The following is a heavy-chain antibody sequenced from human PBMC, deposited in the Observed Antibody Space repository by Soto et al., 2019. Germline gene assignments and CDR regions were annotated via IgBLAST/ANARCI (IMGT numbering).Heavy chain of an antibody. J-gene: IGHJ4*02. CDR2: FDPEDGET. CDR1: GYTLTELS. Sequence: SVKVSCKVSGYTLTELSMHWVRQAPGKGLEWMGGFDPEDGETIYAQKFQGRVTMTEDTSTDTAYMELSSLRSEDTAVYYCATVPAYYDSSGYTNYWGQGTLVTVSS. CDR3: ATVPAYYDSSGYTNY. V-gene: IGHV1-24*01. D-gene: IGHD3-22*01.